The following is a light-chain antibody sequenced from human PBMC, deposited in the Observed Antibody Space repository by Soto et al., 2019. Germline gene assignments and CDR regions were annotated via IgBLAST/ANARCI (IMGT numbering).Light chain of an antibody. CDR3: QQYNNWPRAT. CDR1: QSISSN. Sequence: EVVMRQSPATLSVSPGEGATLSCRASQSISSNLAWYQQKPGQAPRLLMFRTSSRATGFPARFSGSGSGTEFNLTISSLQSEDFGDYYCQQYNNWPRATFGGGTKVDIK. V-gene: IGKV3-15*01. J-gene: IGKJ4*01. CDR2: RTS.